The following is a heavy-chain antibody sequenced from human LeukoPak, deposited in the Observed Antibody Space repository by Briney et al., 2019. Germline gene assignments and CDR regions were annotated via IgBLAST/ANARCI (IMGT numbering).Heavy chain of an antibody. D-gene: IGHD1-26*01. CDR2: ISGRSDDI. CDR3: ARRGYHDYSGFDY. Sequence: PGGSLRLSCAASVFTFSSYSMNWVRQAPGKGLEWVSSISGRSDDIYYADSVQGRFTISRDNSKNSLYLQMKSLRAEDTALYYCARRGYHDYSGFDYWGQGTLVTVSS. CDR1: VFTFSSYS. V-gene: IGHV3-21*01. J-gene: IGHJ4*02.